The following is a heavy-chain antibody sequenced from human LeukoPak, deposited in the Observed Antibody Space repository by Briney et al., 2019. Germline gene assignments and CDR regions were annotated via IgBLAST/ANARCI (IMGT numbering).Heavy chain of an antibody. Sequence: ASVKVSCKASGYTFTSYGISWVRQAPGQGLEWMGVIDPGRVATRYAQKFQGRLTITRDTSTSTVYMELRSLTSEDTAVYYCARERQNTQAMAMGASWLDPWGQGTPVTVSS. CDR2: IDPGRVAT. CDR1: GYTFTSYG. CDR3: ARERQNTQAMAMGASWLDP. J-gene: IGHJ5*02. V-gene: IGHV1-46*01. D-gene: IGHD1-26*01.